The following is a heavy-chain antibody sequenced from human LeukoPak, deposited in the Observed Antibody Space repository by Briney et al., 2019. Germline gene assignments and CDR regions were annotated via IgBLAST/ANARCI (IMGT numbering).Heavy chain of an antibody. J-gene: IGHJ4*02. V-gene: IGHV3-72*01. Sequence: GGSLRLSCAASGFTLSDHYMDWVRQAPGKGLEWVGRTRNKANSHTTEYAASVKGRFTISRDDSENSLYLQMNSLQTEDTAVYYCARGRGYSGYDYYWGYGGSHFDYWGQGTLVTVSS. D-gene: IGHD5-12*01. CDR3: ARGRGYSGYDYYWGYGGSHFDY. CDR1: GFTLSDHY. CDR2: TRNKANSHTT.